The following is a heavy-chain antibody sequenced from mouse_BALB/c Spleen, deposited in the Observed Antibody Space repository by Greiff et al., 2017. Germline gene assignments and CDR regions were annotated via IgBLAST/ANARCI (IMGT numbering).Heavy chain of an antibody. J-gene: IGHJ2*01. V-gene: IGHV5-4*02. CDR2: ISDGGSYT. D-gene: IGHD1-1*01. Sequence: EVQGVESGGGLVKPGGSLKLSCAASGFTFSDYYMYWVRQTPEKRLEWVATISDGGSYTYYPDSVKGRFTISRDNPKNNLYLQMSSLKSEDTAMYYCARGRITTVYFDYWGQGTTLTVSS. CDR3: ARGRITTVYFDY. CDR1: GFTFSDYY.